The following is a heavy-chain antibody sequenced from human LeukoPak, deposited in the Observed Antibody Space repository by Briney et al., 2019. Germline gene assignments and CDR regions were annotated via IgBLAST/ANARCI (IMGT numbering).Heavy chain of an antibody. CDR3: VRDTSYCSGGRCFATYSFYY. J-gene: IGHJ4*02. Sequence: GGSPRLSCSASGFTFSNYAMHWVRQAPGKGLECISTISSTGGSAYYADSVKGRFTISRDNSKNTLYLQMSSLGAEDTAVYYCVRDTSYCSGGRCFATYSFYYWGQGTRVTVSS. CDR1: GFTFSNYA. V-gene: IGHV3-64D*09. D-gene: IGHD2-15*01. CDR2: ISSTGGSA.